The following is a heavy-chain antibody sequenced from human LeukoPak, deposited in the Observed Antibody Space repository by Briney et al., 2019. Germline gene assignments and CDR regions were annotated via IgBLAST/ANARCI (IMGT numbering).Heavy chain of an antibody. CDR3: ARDKGPARYCSSTSCYAVFDY. CDR2: IIPIFGTA. V-gene: IGHV1-69*05. Sequence: GASVKVSCKASGYTFTSYGISWVRQAPGQGLEWMGGIIPIFGTANYAQKFQGRVTITTDESTSTAYMELSSLRSEDTAVYYCARDKGPARYCSSTSCYAVFDYWGQGTLVTVSS. J-gene: IGHJ4*02. D-gene: IGHD2-2*01. CDR1: GYTFTSYG.